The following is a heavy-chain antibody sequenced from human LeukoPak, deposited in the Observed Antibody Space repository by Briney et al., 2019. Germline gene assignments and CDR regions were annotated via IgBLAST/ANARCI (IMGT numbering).Heavy chain of an antibody. CDR1: GGSISSSSYY. CDR2: IYYSGST. V-gene: IGHV4-39*01. Sequence: PSETLSLTCTVSGGSISSSSYYWGWIRQPPGKGLEWIGRIYYSGSTYYNPSLKSRVTISVDTSKNQFPLKLSSVTAADTAVYYCARGSVAGLYYYYGMDVWGQGTTVTVSS. D-gene: IGHD6-19*01. J-gene: IGHJ6*02. CDR3: ARGSVAGLYYYYGMDV.